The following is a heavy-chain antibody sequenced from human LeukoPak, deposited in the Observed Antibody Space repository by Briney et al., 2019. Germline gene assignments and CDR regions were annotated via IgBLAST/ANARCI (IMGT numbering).Heavy chain of an antibody. CDR2: ISSSGSSI. D-gene: IGHD3-22*01. CDR3: ARDGRWYSDMASDDSSGYSDY. Sequence: GGSLRLSCAASGFTFSSYEMNWVRQAPGKGLEWVSYISSSGSSIYYADSVKGRFTISRDNAKNSLYLQMNSLRAEDTAVYFCARDGRWYSDMASDDSSGYSDYWGHGTLVTVSS. V-gene: IGHV3-48*03. J-gene: IGHJ4*01. CDR1: GFTFSSYE.